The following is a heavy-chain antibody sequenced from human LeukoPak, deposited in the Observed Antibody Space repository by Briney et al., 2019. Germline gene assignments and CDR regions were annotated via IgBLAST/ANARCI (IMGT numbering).Heavy chain of an antibody. CDR1: GGSFSGYY. D-gene: IGHD3-16*02. Sequence: SETLSLTCAVYGGSFSGYYWSWIRQPPGKGLEWIGEINHSGSTNYNPSLKSRVTISVDTSKNQFSLKLSSVTAADTAVYYCARGQGRSDYVWGSYRPPSSFFDYWGQGTLVTVSS. J-gene: IGHJ4*02. CDR2: INHSGST. CDR3: ARGQGRSDYVWGSYRPPSSFFDY. V-gene: IGHV4-34*01.